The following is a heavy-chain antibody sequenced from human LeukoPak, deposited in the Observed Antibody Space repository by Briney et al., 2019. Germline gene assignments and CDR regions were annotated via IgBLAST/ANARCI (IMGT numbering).Heavy chain of an antibody. CDR3: ASQWPGELLDTHGDY. D-gene: IGHD1-26*01. CDR2: IIPIFGTA. V-gene: IGHV1-69*13. CDR1: GGTFSSYA. Sequence: ASVKVSCKASGGTFSSYAISWVRQAPGQGLEWMGGIIPIFGTANYAQKFQGRVTITADESTSTAYMELSSLRSEDTAVYYCASQWPGELLDTHGDYWGQGTLVTVSS. J-gene: IGHJ4*02.